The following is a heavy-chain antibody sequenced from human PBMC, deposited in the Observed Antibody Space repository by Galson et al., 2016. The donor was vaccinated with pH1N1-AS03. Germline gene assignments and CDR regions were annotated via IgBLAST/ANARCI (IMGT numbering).Heavy chain of an antibody. CDR1: GYTFTKYW. Sequence: QSGAEVKKPGGSLKISCKGSGYTFTKYWIGWVRQMPGKGLEWMGIIFPGDSDTRYRPSFQGQVTISADKTISTAYLQLNSRKASDTAMYYCARRAYGDYVDYFDYWGQGTLVTVSS. J-gene: IGHJ4*02. CDR2: IFPGDSDT. D-gene: IGHD4-17*01. V-gene: IGHV5-51*01. CDR3: ARRAYGDYVDYFDY.